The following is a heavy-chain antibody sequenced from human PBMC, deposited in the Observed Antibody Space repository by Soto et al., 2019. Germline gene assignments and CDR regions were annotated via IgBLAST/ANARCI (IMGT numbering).Heavy chain of an antibody. CDR1: GGTFSSYT. Sequence: QVQLVQSGAEVKKPGSSVKVSCKASGGTFSSYTISWVRQAPGQGLEWMGRIIPILGIANYAQEFQGRITITADNSTSKAYMELSSLRSEDTAVYYCASADYGDYINWFDPWGQGTLVTVSS. CDR2: IIPILGIA. D-gene: IGHD4-17*01. V-gene: IGHV1-69*02. CDR3: ASADYGDYINWFDP. J-gene: IGHJ5*02.